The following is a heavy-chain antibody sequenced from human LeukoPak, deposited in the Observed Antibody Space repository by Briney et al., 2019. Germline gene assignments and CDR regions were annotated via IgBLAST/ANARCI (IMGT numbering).Heavy chain of an antibody. J-gene: IGHJ6*02. V-gene: IGHV4-34*01. D-gene: IGHD3-22*01. CDR1: GGSFSGYY. Sequence: TSETLSLTCAVYGGSFSGYYWSWIRQPPGKGLEWIGEINHSGSTNYNPSLKSRVTISVDTSKNQFSLKLSSVTAADTAVYYCARGRAGGGNTMIVVAYYYGMDVWGQGTTVTVSS. CDR2: INHSGST. CDR3: ARGRAGGGNTMIVVAYYYGMDV.